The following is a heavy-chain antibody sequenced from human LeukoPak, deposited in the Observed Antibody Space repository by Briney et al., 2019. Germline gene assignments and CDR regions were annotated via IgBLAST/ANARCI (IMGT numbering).Heavy chain of an antibody. Sequence: SETLSLTCAVYGGSFSGYYWSWIRQPPGKGLEWIGEINHSGSTNYNPSLKSRLTISVDTSKNQFSLKLSSVTAADTAVYYCARGAFTYYDILTGYLSPYPPDYWGQGTLVTVSS. CDR1: GGSFSGYY. J-gene: IGHJ4*02. CDR2: INHSGST. D-gene: IGHD3-9*01. CDR3: ARGAFTYYDILTGYLSPYPPDY. V-gene: IGHV4-34*01.